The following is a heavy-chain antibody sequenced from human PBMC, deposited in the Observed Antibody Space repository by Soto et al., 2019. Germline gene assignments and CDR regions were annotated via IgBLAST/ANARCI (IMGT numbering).Heavy chain of an antibody. CDR2: ISYDGSNK. V-gene: IGHV3-30*18. CDR3: AKEASSWYPFDY. Sequence: LRLSCAASGFTFSSYGMHWVRQAPGKGLEWVAVISYDGSNKYYADSVKGRFTISRDNSKNTLYLQMNSLRAEDTAVYYCAKEASSWYPFDYWGQGTLVTVSS. CDR1: GFTFSSYG. J-gene: IGHJ4*02. D-gene: IGHD6-13*01.